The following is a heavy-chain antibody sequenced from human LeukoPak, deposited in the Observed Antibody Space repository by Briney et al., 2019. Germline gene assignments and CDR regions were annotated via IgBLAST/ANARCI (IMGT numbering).Heavy chain of an antibody. CDR3: ARLFDSRDVYYFDY. D-gene: IGHD6-13*01. Sequence: SETLSLTCTASGGSISSYYWSWIRQPPGKGLEWIGYINCSGSTNYNPSLKSRVTISVDTSKNQFSLKLSSVTAADTAVYYCARLFDSRDVYYFDYWGQGTLVTVSS. V-gene: IGHV4-59*08. CDR2: INCSGST. J-gene: IGHJ4*02. CDR1: GGSISSYY.